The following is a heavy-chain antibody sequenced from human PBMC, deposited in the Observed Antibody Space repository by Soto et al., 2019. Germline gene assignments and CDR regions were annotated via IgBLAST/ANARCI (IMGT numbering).Heavy chain of an antibody. CDR2: ISTNGDST. J-gene: IGHJ6*02. Sequence: GSLRLSCSASGFTFSSYAMHWVRQAPGKGLEYVSAISTNGDSTYYADSVKGRFTISRDNSKNTLYLQMSSLRAEDTAVYYCVKEGYSNYYGMDVWGQGTTVTVSS. CDR3: VKEGYSNYYGMDV. D-gene: IGHD6-13*01. CDR1: GFTFSSYA. V-gene: IGHV3-64D*08.